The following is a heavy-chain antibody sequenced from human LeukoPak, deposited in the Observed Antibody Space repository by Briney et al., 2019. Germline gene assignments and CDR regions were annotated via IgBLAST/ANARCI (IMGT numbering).Heavy chain of an antibody. CDR2: ISGSGGST. CDR1: GFTFSSYA. J-gene: IGHJ4*02. V-gene: IGHV3-23*01. Sequence: GSLRLSCAASGFTFSSYAMSWVRQAPGKGLEWVSAISGSGGSTYYADSVKGRFTISRDNSKNTLYLQMNSLRAEDTALYYCAKSYSGSYDNYFDYWGQGTLVIVSS. D-gene: IGHD1-26*01. CDR3: AKSYSGSYDNYFDY.